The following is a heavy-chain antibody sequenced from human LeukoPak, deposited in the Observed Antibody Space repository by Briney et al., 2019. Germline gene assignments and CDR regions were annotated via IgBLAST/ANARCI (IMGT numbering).Heavy chain of an antibody. V-gene: IGHV4-59*05. CDR3: ANAGYSSGYYYWFDP. Sequence: SETLSLTCTVSGGSISSYYWSWIRQPPGKGLEWIGSIYYSGSTYYNLSLKSRVTISVDTSKNQFSLKLSSVTAADTAVYYCANAGYSSGYYYWFDPWGQGTLVTVSS. CDR1: GGSISSYY. J-gene: IGHJ5*02. D-gene: IGHD3-22*01. CDR2: IYYSGST.